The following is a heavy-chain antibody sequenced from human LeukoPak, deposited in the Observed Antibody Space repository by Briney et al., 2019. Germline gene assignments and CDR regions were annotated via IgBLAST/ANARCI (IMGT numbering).Heavy chain of an antibody. CDR1: GGSISSYY. D-gene: IGHD6-13*01. Sequence: SETLSLTCTVSGGSISSYYWSWIRQPPGKGLEWIGYIYYSGSANYNPSLKSRVTISVDSSKNQFSLRLSSVTAADTAVYYCARVLAAALKPNYYYYYYMDVWGKGTTVTISS. J-gene: IGHJ6*03. V-gene: IGHV4-59*01. CDR2: IYYSGSA. CDR3: ARVLAAALKPNYYYYYYMDV.